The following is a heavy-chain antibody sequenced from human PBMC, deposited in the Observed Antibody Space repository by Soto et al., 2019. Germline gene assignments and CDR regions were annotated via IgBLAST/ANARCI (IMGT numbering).Heavy chain of an antibody. CDR2: IWYDGSNK. D-gene: IGHD3-10*01. V-gene: IGHV3-33*01. J-gene: IGHJ4*02. Sequence: GGSLRLSCAASGFTFSSYGMHWVRQAPGKGLEWVAVIWYDGSNKYYADSVKGRFTISRDNSKNTLYLQMNSLRAEDTAVYYCARDLTMVRAAPDYWGQGTLVTVSS. CDR3: ARDLTMVRAAPDY. CDR1: GFTFSSYG.